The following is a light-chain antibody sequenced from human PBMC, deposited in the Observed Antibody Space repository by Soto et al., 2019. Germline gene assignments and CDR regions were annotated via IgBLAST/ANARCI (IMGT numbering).Light chain of an antibody. Sequence: VLTQPPSVSVAPGQTARITCGGNNIGSKSVHWYQQKPGQAPVLVVYNDNDRPSGIPEGFSGSNSGNTATLTISRVEAGDEADYYCQVWDSSSDHDVFGTGTKLTVL. CDR1: NIGSKS. CDR3: QVWDSSSDHDV. V-gene: IGLV3-21*02. CDR2: NDN. J-gene: IGLJ1*01.